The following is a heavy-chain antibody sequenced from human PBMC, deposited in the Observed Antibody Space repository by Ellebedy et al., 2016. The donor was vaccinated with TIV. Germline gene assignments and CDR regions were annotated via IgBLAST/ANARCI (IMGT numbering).Heavy chain of an antibody. Sequence: GESLKISCAASGFSFSNYVMHWVRQAPGKGLEWVAVVWSDGSNKYYIDSVKGRFTISRDNSKNTLYLQMNSLISDDTAVYYCARDGGNPRSGFFDLWGRGTLVTVSS. CDR2: VWSDGSNK. J-gene: IGHJ2*01. CDR1: GFSFSNYV. CDR3: ARDGGNPRSGFFDL. V-gene: IGHV3-33*01. D-gene: IGHD4-23*01.